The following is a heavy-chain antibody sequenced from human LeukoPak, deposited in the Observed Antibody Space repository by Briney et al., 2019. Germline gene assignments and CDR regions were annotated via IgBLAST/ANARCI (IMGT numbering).Heavy chain of an antibody. D-gene: IGHD4-17*01. CDR3: ASLTTVTTGDY. CDR2: INSDGSST. Sequence: GGSLRLSCAASGFTFSSYWMHWVRHAPGKGLVWVSRINSDGSSTSYADSVKGRFTISRDNAKNTLYLQMNSLRAEDTAVYYCASLTTVTTGDYWGQGTLVTVSS. CDR1: GFTFSSYW. J-gene: IGHJ4*02. V-gene: IGHV3-74*01.